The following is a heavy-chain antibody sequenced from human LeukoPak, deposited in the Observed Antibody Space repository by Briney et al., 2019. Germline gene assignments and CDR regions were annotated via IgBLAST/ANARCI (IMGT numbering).Heavy chain of an antibody. J-gene: IGHJ4*02. V-gene: IGHV3-48*04. D-gene: IGHD3-22*01. CDR3: ARATRQGYDY. Sequence: PGGSLRLSCAASGFTFGIYGMNWVRQSPGKGPEWVSYISHDSGTKYYVDSVKGRFSMSRDNAKRSLYLQMDSLRVEDTAVYYCARATRQGYDYWGQGTLVTVSS. CDR1: GFTFGIYG. CDR2: ISHDSGTK.